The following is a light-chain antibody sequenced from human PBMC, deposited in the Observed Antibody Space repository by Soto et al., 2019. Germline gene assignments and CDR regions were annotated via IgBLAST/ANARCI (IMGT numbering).Light chain of an antibody. CDR2: GAS. Sequence: DIQMTQSPSSLSASVGDRVTITCQASQGITNYLNWYQQKPGKAPKLLIYGASNLETGAPSRFSGSGSGTDFTFTISSLQAEDIATYFCQQYDSVFTFGQGTRLEIK. J-gene: IGKJ5*01. CDR3: QQYDSVFT. V-gene: IGKV1-33*01. CDR1: QGITNY.